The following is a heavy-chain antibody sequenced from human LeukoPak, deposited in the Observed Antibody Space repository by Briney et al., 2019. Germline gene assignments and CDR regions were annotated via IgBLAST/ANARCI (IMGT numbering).Heavy chain of an antibody. J-gene: IGHJ4*02. D-gene: IGHD3-16*02. CDR2: IYHSGST. V-gene: IGHV4-38-2*02. CDR3: ARLGVWGSYRAPVDY. Sequence: PSETLSLTCTVSGYSISSGYYWGWIRQPPGKGLEWIGNIYHSGSTYYNPSLKSRVTISVDTSKNQFSLKLSSVTAADTAVYYYARLGVWGSYRAPVDYWGQGTLVTVSS. CDR1: GYSISSGYY.